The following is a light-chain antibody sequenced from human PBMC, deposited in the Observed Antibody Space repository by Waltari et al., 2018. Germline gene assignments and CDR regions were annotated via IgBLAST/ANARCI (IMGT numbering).Light chain of an antibody. CDR1: SSDLGAFDL. V-gene: IGLV2-14*03. Sequence: QSALAQPASVSGSPGQSITLPCPGSSSDLGAFDLVSWYQQHPGRAPRLIIRNVSERPSGVPHRFSGSKSGNTASLTISSLRSEDESLYFCSSFTTGSTGLFGGGTKLTVL. J-gene: IGLJ2*01. CDR2: NVS. CDR3: SSFTTGSTGL.